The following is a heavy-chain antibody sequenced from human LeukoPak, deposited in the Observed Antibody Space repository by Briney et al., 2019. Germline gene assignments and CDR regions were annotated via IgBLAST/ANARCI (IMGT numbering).Heavy chain of an antibody. CDR1: GFTFSTYS. Sequence: GGSLRLSCAASGFTFSTYSMNWVRQAPGKGLEWVSSITSPVGRMYYADSLKGRITISRDNARSTLYLQMNSLRAEDAAVYYRATDGRSSGWYGFDYWGQGILVTVSS. CDR3: ATDGRSSGWYGFDY. J-gene: IGHJ4*02. D-gene: IGHD6-19*01. V-gene: IGHV3-21*01. CDR2: ITSPVGRM.